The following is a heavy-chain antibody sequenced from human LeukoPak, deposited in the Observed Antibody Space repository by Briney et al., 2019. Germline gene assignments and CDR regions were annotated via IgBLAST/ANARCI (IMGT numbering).Heavy chain of an antibody. Sequence: GGSLRLSCAASGFTFSSYSMNWVRQAPGKGLEWVSSISSSSSYIYYADSVKGRFTISRDNAKNSLYLQMNSLRAEDTAVYYCARASTAAATSKSFDYWGQGTLVTVPS. CDR2: ISSSSSYI. V-gene: IGHV3-21*01. J-gene: IGHJ4*02. CDR3: ARASTAAATSKSFDY. CDR1: GFTFSSYS. D-gene: IGHD2-15*01.